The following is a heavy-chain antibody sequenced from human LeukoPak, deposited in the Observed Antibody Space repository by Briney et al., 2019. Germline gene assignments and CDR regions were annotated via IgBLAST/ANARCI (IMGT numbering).Heavy chain of an antibody. D-gene: IGHD6-6*01. J-gene: IGHJ5*02. CDR3: AREGALRRSSFNWFDP. CDR2: INPTGGST. V-gene: IGHV1-46*01. Sequence: ASVKVSCKASGYTFTSYYMHWVRQAPGQGLEWMGMINPTGGSTNYAQKFQGRVTMTRDTSTSTVYMELSSLRSEDTAVYYCAREGALRRSSFNWFDPWGQGTLVTVSS. CDR1: GYTFTSYY.